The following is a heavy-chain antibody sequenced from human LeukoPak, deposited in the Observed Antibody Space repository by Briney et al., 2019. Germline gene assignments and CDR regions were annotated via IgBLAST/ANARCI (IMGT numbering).Heavy chain of an antibody. CDR3: AGTRGDWLLDAFDI. V-gene: IGHV4-34*01. CDR2: INHSGST. Sequence: SETLSLTCAVYGGSFSGYYWSWIRQPPGKGLEWIGEINHSGSTNYNPSLKSRVTISVDTSKNQFSLKLSSVTAADTAVYYCAGTRGDWLLDAFDIWGQGTMVTVSS. D-gene: IGHD3/OR15-3a*01. CDR1: GGSFSGYY. J-gene: IGHJ3*02.